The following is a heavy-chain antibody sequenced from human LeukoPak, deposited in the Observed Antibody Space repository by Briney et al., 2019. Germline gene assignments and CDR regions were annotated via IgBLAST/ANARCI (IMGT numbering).Heavy chain of an antibody. CDR2: ISSSGSTI. Sequence: GGSLRLSCAASGFTFSDYYMSWIRQAPGKGLEWVSYISSSGSTIYYADSVKGRFTISRDNAKNSLYLQRNSLGGADVAVSFCARARYRSGSWGQGTLLTVSS. J-gene: IGHJ4*02. D-gene: IGHD3-10*01. CDR3: ARARYRSGS. V-gene: IGHV3-11*04. CDR1: GFTFSDYY.